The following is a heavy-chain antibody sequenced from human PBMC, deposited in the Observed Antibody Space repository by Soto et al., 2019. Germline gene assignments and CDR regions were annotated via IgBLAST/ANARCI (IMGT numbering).Heavy chain of an antibody. J-gene: IGHJ4*02. V-gene: IGHV1-69*01. CDR3: ARAATSSWYRAFDY. CDR2: IIPVFGTT. D-gene: IGHD6-13*01. Sequence: QVQLVQSGADVKKPGSSVKVSCKASGGSFRNYAFSWVRQAPGQGLECMGGIIPVFGTTKYAQKFQGRVTITADESTSTAYMELSSLRPDDTAVYYCARAATSSWYRAFDYWGQGTLVTVSS. CDR1: GGSFRNYA.